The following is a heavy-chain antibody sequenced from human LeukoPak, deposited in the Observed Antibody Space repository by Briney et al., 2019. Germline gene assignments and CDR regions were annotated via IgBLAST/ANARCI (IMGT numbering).Heavy chain of an antibody. Sequence: PGGSLRLSCAAAGFTFSNYAMTWVRQAPGRGLEWVSSISGSGGSTYYADSVKGRFTISRDNSKNTLYLQMYSLRAEDTAVYYCAKVEGASKASVYWGQGALVTVS. CDR3: AKVEGASKASVY. CDR1: GFTFSNYA. D-gene: IGHD1-1*01. CDR2: ISGSGGST. J-gene: IGHJ4*02. V-gene: IGHV3-23*01.